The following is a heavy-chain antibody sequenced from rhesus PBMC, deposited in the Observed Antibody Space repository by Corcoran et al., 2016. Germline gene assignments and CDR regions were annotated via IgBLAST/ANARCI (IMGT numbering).Heavy chain of an antibody. CDR1: GGSISDSYR. D-gene: IGHD6-13*01. Sequence: QVQLQESGPGVVKPSETLSLTCAVSGGSISDSYRWSWIRQPPGKALEGIGYIYGTNTSTNYHPSLTDRVTISKDTSKNQFSLKLSSVTAADTAVYYCARERGIATAGRYYWGQGVLVTVSS. J-gene: IGHJ4*01. CDR2: IYGTNTST. CDR3: ARERGIATAGRYY. V-gene: IGHV4S10*01.